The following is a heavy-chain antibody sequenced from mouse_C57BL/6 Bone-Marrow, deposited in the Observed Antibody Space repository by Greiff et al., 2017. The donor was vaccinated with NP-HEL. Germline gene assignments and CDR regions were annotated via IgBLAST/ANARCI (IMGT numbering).Heavy chain of an antibody. J-gene: IGHJ4*01. CDR2: IHPNSGST. D-gene: IGHD2-1*01. CDR1: GYTFTSYW. CDR3: ARRGYGNFPYAMDY. Sequence: QVQLQQPGAELVKPGASVKLSCKASGYTFTSYWMHWVKQRPGQGLEWIGMIHPNSGSTNYNEKFKSKATLTVDKSSSTAYMQLSSLTSEDSAVYYWARRGYGNFPYAMDYWGQGTSVTVSS. V-gene: IGHV1-64*01.